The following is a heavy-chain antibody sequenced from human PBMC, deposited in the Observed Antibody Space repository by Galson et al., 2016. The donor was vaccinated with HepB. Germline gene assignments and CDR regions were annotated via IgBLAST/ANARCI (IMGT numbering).Heavy chain of an antibody. V-gene: IGHV3-23*01. CDR1: GFTFSSSP. CDR3: ARDPAGDQ. J-gene: IGHJ4*02. CDR2: ITGSGDST. D-gene: IGHD2-2*01. Sequence: SLRLSCAASGFTFSSSPMSWVRQAPGKGLEWVSSITGSGDSTYYAESVKGRFTISRDNSKSTLFLQMNSLRAEDTAVYYCARDPAGDQWGQGTLVSVSP.